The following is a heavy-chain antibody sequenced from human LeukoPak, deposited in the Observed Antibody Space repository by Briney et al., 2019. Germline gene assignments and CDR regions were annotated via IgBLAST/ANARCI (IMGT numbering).Heavy chain of an antibody. V-gene: IGHV1-8*01. CDR1: GYTFTSYD. J-gene: IGHJ4*02. Sequence: ASVKVSCKASGYTFTSYDINWVRQATGQGLEWMGWTNPNSGNTGYAQKFQGRVTMTRNTSISTAYMELSSLRSEDTAVYYCARSYYDFWSGYYSDYWGQGTLVTVSS. CDR2: TNPNSGNT. D-gene: IGHD3-3*01. CDR3: ARSYYDFWSGYYSDY.